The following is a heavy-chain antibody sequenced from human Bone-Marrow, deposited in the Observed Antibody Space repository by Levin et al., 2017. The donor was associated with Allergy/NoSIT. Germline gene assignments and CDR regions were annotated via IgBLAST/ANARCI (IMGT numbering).Heavy chain of an antibody. CDR2: IYPLNSDA. Sequence: GESLKISCKGSGYSFTNYWIGWVRQMPGGGLEWMALIYPLNSDARYSPSFRGHVTISADKSINTAYLQWDSLEASDTAMYYCNIHLDGTMWFDPWGQGTLVTVS. V-gene: IGHV5-51*01. CDR1: GYSFTNYW. CDR3: NIHLDGTMWFDP. J-gene: IGHJ5*02. D-gene: IGHD1/OR15-1a*01.